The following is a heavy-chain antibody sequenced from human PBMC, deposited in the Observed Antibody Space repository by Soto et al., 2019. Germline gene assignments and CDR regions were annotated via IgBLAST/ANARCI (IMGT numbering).Heavy chain of an antibody. J-gene: IGHJ4*02. V-gene: IGHV4-59*08. D-gene: IGHD6-13*01. CDR1: GGSISGYY. Sequence: KPSETLSLTCTVSGGSISGYYWSWIRQPPGKGLEWIGYIYNSGSTNYNPSLKSRVTISVDTSKNQFSLKLSSVTAADTAVYYCARGSTGYSSSWYRYWGQGTLVTVSS. CDR3: ARGSTGYSSSWYRY. CDR2: IYNSGST.